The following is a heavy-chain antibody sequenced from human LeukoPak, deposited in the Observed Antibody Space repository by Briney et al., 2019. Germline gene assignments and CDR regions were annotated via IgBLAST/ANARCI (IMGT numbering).Heavy chain of an antibody. V-gene: IGHV1-2*02. CDR3: ARVWQSGGYYYYYYMDV. CDR2: INPNSGGT. CDR1: GYTFTGYY. J-gene: IGHJ6*03. D-gene: IGHD3-16*01. Sequence: ASVKVSCKASGYTFTGYYVHWVRQAPGQGLEWMGWINPNSGGTNYAQRFQGRVTMTRDTSISTAYMELSRLRPDDTAVYYCARVWQSGGYYYYYYMDVWGKGTTVTVSS.